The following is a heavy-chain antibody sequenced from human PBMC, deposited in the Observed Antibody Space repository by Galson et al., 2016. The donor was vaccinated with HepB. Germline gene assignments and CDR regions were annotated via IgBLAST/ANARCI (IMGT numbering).Heavy chain of an antibody. CDR1: GFTFRRHG. V-gene: IGHV3-33*01. CDR2: IWFDGSNK. Sequence: SLRLSCAASGFTFRRHGMHWVRQAPGKGLEWMAAIWFDGSNKYYADSVKGRFTISRDNSENTLYLQMDSLRAEDTAVYYCARVGDLGGDYFDYWGRGTLVTASS. D-gene: IGHD2-21*01. CDR3: ARVGDLGGDYFDY. J-gene: IGHJ4*02.